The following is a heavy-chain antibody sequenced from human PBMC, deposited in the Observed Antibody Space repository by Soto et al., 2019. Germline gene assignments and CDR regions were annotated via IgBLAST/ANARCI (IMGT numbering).Heavy chain of an antibody. J-gene: IGHJ4*02. CDR1: GGTFSSYT. V-gene: IGHV1-69*02. CDR3: ASGITMVRGDGDY. CDR2: IIPILGIA. Sequence: QVQLVQSGAEVKKPGSSVKVSCKASGGTFSSYTISWVRQAPGQGLEWMGRIIPILGIANYAQKFQGRVTMTADKSTSTAYMELSSLGSEDTAVYYCASGITMVRGDGDYWGQGTLVTVSS. D-gene: IGHD3-10*01.